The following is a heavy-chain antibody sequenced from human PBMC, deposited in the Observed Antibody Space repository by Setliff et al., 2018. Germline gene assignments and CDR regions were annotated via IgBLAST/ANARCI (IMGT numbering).Heavy chain of an antibody. V-gene: IGHV3-11*01. CDR1: GFTFSNYY. CDR2: IHDSGNPT. D-gene: IGHD1-26*01. J-gene: IGHJ3*02. Sequence: GGSLRLSCAASGFTFSNYYMTWIRQAPGKGLEWISYIHDSGNPTYYADSVKGRFTVSRDNAKNSLYLQMTSLRAEDTAVYYCAKVGELLSSAFDIWGQGTMVTVSS. CDR3: AKVGELLSSAFDI.